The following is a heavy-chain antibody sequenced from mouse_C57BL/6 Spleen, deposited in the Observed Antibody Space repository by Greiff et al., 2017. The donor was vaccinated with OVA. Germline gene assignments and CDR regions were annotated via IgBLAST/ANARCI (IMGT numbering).Heavy chain of an antibody. Sequence: VQLQESGAELVKPGASVPISCKASGYAFRSYWMNWVKQRPGKGLEWIGQIYPGDGDTNYNGKFKGKATLTADKSSSTAYMQLSSLTSEDSAVYFCARGVNYGGDYWGQGTSVTVSS. D-gene: IGHD1-1*01. V-gene: IGHV1-80*01. CDR2: IYPGDGDT. CDR3: ARGVNYGGDY. CDR1: GYAFRSYW. J-gene: IGHJ4*01.